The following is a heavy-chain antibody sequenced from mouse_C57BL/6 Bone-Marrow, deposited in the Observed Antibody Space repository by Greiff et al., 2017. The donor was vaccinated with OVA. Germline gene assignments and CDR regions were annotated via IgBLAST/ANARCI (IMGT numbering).Heavy chain of an antibody. D-gene: IGHD2-3*01. Sequence: EVKLVESGGDLVKPGGSLKLSCAASGFTFSSYGMSWVRQTPDKRLEWVATISSGGSYTYYPDSVKGRFTISRDNAKNTLYLQMSSLKSEDTAMYYCARHVYDGYGASAYWGQGTLVTVSA. J-gene: IGHJ3*01. CDR2: ISSGGSYT. CDR3: ARHVYDGYGASAY. CDR1: GFTFSSYG. V-gene: IGHV5-6*01.